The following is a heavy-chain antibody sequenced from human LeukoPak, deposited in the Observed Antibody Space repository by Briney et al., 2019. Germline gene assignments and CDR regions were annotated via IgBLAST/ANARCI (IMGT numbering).Heavy chain of an antibody. V-gene: IGHV3-21*01. CDR2: ISSSSSYI. D-gene: IGHD3-10*01. Sequence: PGWCLRLSCAASGFTFSSYSMNWVRPAPGKGLAWVSSISSSSSYIYYADSVKGRFTISRDNAKNSLYLQMNSLRAEDTAVYYCARVEVRGYWGQGTLVTVSS. CDR1: GFTFSSYS. CDR3: ARVEVRGY. J-gene: IGHJ4*02.